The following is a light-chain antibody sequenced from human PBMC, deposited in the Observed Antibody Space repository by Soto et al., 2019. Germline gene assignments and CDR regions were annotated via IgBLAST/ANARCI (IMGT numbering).Light chain of an antibody. CDR1: QSVSSNS. Sequence: EIVLTQSPGTLSLSPGERATLSCRASQSVSSNSLAWYQQRPGQAPRLLIYGASSRATGIPDRFSGSGSGTDVTITISRLEPEDFAVYYCQQYGSSPMTFGQGTKVEIK. CDR2: GAS. V-gene: IGKV3-20*01. J-gene: IGKJ1*01. CDR3: QQYGSSPMT.